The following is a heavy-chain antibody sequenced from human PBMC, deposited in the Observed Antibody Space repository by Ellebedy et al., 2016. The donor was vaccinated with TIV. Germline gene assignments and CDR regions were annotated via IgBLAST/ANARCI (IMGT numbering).Heavy chain of an antibody. J-gene: IGHJ4*02. V-gene: IGHV1-46*01. CDR1: GYTFTRYY. CDR2: INPSGGSP. Sequence: AASVKVSCKASGYTFTRYYIHWVRQAPGQGLEWMGIINPSGGSPSYAQKFQGRVNMIRDTSTSTVYMELRSLRSEDTAVYYCTRRQEYFDTSGYYYDFDYWGQGTLVTVSS. CDR3: TRRQEYFDTSGYYYDFDY. D-gene: IGHD3-22*01.